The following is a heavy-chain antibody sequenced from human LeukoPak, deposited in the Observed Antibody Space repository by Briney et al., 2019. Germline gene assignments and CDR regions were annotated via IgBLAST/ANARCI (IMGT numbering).Heavy chain of an antibody. Sequence: ASVKVSCKASGYTFTSYYMHWVRQAPGQGLEWMGIINPSGGSTSYAQKFQGRVTMTRDMSTSTVYMELRSLRSDDTAVYYCARDAGIAARAPFDYWGQGTLVTVSS. V-gene: IGHV1-46*01. CDR3: ARDAGIAARAPFDY. CDR1: GYTFTSYY. J-gene: IGHJ4*02. CDR2: INPSGGST. D-gene: IGHD6-6*01.